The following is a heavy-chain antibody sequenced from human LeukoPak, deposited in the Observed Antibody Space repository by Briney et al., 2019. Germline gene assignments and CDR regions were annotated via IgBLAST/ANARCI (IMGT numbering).Heavy chain of an antibody. V-gene: IGHV3-7*03. CDR3: ARGGTRGYSPVDY. Sequence: GGSLRLSCAASGFTFSSFWMNWVRQAPGKGLEWVANIKQDGSERNYVGSVKGRSTISRDNAKNSLFLQMNSLRVEDTAVYYCARGGTRGYSPVDYWGQGILVTVSS. CDR1: GFTFSSFW. CDR2: IKQDGSER. J-gene: IGHJ4*02. D-gene: IGHD5-18*01.